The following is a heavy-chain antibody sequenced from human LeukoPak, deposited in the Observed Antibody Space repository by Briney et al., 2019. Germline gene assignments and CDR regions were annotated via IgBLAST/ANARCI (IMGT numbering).Heavy chain of an antibody. CDR1: GFTFSSYW. J-gene: IGHJ1*01. Sequence: GGSLRLSCAASGFTFSSYWMHWVRQAPGKGLVWVSRINSDGSSTSYADSVKGRFTISRDNAKNTLYLQMNSLRAEDTAVYYCARGRGLRYFDVSAEYFQHWGQGTLVTVSS. V-gene: IGHV3-74*01. CDR3: ARGRGLRYFDVSAEYFQH. CDR2: INSDGSST. D-gene: IGHD3-9*01.